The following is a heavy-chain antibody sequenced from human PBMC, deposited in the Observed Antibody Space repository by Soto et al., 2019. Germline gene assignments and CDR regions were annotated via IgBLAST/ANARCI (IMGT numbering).Heavy chain of an antibody. CDR3: ARMAKRWLQSDYYYYYYGMDV. Sequence: PSETLSLTCAVYGGSFSGYYWSWIRQPPGKGLEWIGGINHSGSTNYNPSLKSRVTISVDTSKNQFSLKLSSVTAADTAVYYCARMAKRWLQSDYYYYYYGMDVWGQGTTVTVSS. D-gene: IGHD5-12*01. J-gene: IGHJ6*02. CDR2: INHSGST. V-gene: IGHV4-34*01. CDR1: GGSFSGYY.